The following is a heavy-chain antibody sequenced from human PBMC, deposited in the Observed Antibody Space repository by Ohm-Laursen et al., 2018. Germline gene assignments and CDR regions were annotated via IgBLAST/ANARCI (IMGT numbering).Heavy chain of an antibody. Sequence: SLRLSCAASGFTFNTFAMHWVRQAPGKGLEWVAFISFDGSNKDYADSVKGRFIISRDNPKNTLYLQMNSLRAEDTAVYYCAKDSSGWYDTGNYFDYWGQGTLGTVSS. CDR2: ISFDGSNK. V-gene: IGHV3-30*18. J-gene: IGHJ4*02. D-gene: IGHD6-19*01. CDR3: AKDSSGWYDTGNYFDY. CDR1: GFTFNTFA.